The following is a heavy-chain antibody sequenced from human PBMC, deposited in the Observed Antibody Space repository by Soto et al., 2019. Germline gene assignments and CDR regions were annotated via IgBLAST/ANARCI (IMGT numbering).Heavy chain of an antibody. CDR1: GFTFSDYY. CDR3: AREGMAAGHQNYFDY. D-gene: IGHD6-13*01. V-gene: IGHV3-11*05. J-gene: IGHJ4*02. CDR2: ISSSSSYT. Sequence: QVQLVESGGGLVKPGGSLRLSCAASGFTFSDYYMSWIRQAPGKGLEWVSYISSSSSYTNYADSVKGRFTISRDNAKNSLYLQMNSLRAEDTAVYYCAREGMAAGHQNYFDYWGQGTLVTVSS.